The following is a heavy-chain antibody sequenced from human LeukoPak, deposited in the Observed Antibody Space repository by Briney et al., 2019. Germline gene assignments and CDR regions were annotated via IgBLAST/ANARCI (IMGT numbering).Heavy chain of an antibody. CDR1: GGSISSYY. Sequence: PSETLSLTCTVSGGSISSYYWSWIRQPPGKGLEGVGYIYNSGSTNYNPSLKRRVTMLEDTSKDHTSLKLSSVTGPEPGLELCAGQEYYYDSSGYWSHAFDIWGQGTMVTVS. V-gene: IGHV4-59*08. D-gene: IGHD3-22*01. J-gene: IGHJ3*02. CDR2: IYNSGST. CDR3: AGQEYYYDSSGYWSHAFDI.